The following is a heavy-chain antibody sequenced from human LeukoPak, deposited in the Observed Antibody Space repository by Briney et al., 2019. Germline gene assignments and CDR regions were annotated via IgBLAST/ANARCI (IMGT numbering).Heavy chain of an antibody. CDR2: ISYDGSNK. J-gene: IGHJ4*02. Sequence: PGRSLRLSCAASGFTFSSYGMHWVRQAPGKGLEWVAVISYDGSNKYYADSVKGRFTISRDNSKNTLYLQMYSLRAEDTAVYYCAKDLADYWGQGTLVTVSS. CDR3: AKDLADY. CDR1: GFTFSSYG. V-gene: IGHV3-30*18.